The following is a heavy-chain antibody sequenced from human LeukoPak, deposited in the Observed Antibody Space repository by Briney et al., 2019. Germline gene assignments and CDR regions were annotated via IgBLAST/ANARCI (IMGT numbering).Heavy chain of an antibody. D-gene: IGHD3-10*01. CDR3: ARLQSGTYNSFHP. CDR2: ISPNRGGT. CDR1: GYSFTGFY. J-gene: IGHJ5*02. Sequence: ASLNVSCKASGYSFTGFYIHWVRQAPGQGRDWMGSISPNRGGTNYAQNFQGRITITRDTSISTAYLKLTRLTSDDTAVYFCARLQSGTYNSFHPWGQGTLVTVSS. V-gene: IGHV1-2*02.